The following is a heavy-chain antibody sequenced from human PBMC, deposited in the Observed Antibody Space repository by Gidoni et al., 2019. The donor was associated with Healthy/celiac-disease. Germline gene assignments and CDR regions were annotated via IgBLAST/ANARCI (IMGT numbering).Heavy chain of an antibody. J-gene: IGHJ5*02. D-gene: IGHD2-2*01. V-gene: IGHV3-23*01. CDR1: GFTFSSYA. CDR2: ISCSGGST. Sequence: EVQLLESGGGLVQPGGSLRLSCAASGFTFSSYAMSWVRQAPGKGLEWVSAISCSGGSTYYADSVKCRFTISRDNSKNKLYLQMNSLRAEDTAVYYCAKTEYPNWFDPWGQGTLVTVSS. CDR3: AKTEYPNWFDP.